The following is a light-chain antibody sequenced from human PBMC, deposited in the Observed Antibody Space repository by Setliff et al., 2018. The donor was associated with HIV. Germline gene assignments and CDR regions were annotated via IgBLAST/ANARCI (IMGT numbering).Light chain of an antibody. CDR2: EVN. J-gene: IGLJ2*01. CDR3: SSYTGSTVV. CDR1: SSDIGGYTY. V-gene: IGLV2-8*01. Sequence: QSALTQPASVSGSPGQSITISCTGTSSDIGGYTYVSWYQQHPGKAPKLITYEVNKRPSGVPDRFSGSKSSNMASLTVSGLQSEDEADYYCSSYTGSTVVFGGWTQLTV.